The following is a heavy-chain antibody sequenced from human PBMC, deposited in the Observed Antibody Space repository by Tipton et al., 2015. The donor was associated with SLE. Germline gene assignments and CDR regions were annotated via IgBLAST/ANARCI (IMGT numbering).Heavy chain of an antibody. D-gene: IGHD6-19*01. V-gene: IGHV3-30*04. Sequence: SLRLSCAASGFTFSSYAMHWVRQAPGKGLDWVSVMSSDGTLIYYSDSVKGRFTISRDNAKNSLYLQMNSLRAEDTAVYYCARDSHWLEGFDYWGQGTLVTVSS. J-gene: IGHJ4*02. CDR2: MSSDGTLI. CDR1: GFTFSSYA. CDR3: ARDSHWLEGFDY.